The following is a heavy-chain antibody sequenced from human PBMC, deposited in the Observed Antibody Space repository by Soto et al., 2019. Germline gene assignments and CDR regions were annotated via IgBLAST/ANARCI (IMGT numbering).Heavy chain of an antibody. J-gene: IGHJ6*02. CDR3: ARERAKWKDYYYYGMDV. Sequence: QVQLQESGPGLVKPSQTLSLTCTVSGGSISSGDDFWTWIRQPPGKGLGWIGYIYYSGSTYYNPSLKSRLTMSVATSKNQFSLKLSSVTAADTAVYYCARERAKWKDYYYYGMDVWGQGTTVTVSS. CDR2: IYYSGST. CDR1: GGSISSGDDF. D-gene: IGHD1-20*01. V-gene: IGHV4-30-4*01.